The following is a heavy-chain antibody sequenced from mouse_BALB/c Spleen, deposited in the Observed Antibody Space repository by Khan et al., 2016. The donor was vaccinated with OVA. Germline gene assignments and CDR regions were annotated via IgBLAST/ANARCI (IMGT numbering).Heavy chain of an antibody. CDR2: INTYTGEP. CDR1: GYTFTNYG. Sequence: QIQLVQSGPELKKPGETVKISCKASGYTFTNYGMNWVKQAPGKGLKWMGWINTYTGEPTYADDFKGRFAFSLETSANTAYLQLNNLKNEDTATYFCARSASYWYFDVWGARTTVTVSS. D-gene: IGHD6-1*01. V-gene: IGHV9-3-1*01. CDR3: ARSASYWYFDV. J-gene: IGHJ1*01.